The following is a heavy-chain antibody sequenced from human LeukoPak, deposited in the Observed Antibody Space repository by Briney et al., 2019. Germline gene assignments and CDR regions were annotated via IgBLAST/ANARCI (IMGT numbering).Heavy chain of an antibody. Sequence: SETLSLACAVSGGSISSGGYSWSWIRQPPGKGLEWIGYIYHSGSTYYNPSLKSRVTISVDRSKNQFSLKLSSVTAADTAVYYCARDGGYSSSWYFFDYWGQGTLVTVSS. J-gene: IGHJ4*02. V-gene: IGHV4-30-2*01. CDR2: IYHSGST. CDR1: GGSISSGGYS. CDR3: ARDGGYSSSWYFFDY. D-gene: IGHD6-13*01.